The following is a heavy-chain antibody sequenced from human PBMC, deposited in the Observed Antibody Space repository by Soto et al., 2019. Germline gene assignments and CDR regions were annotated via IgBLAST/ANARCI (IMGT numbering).Heavy chain of an antibody. CDR1: GYTFTSYG. J-gene: IGHJ6*02. CDR2: ISAYNGNT. CDR3: ARDVVVVAATPTSSYYYGMDV. V-gene: IGHV1-18*01. Sequence: ASVKVSCKASGYTFTSYGISWVRQAPGQGLEWKGWISAYNGNTNYAQKLQGRVTMTTDTSTSTVYMELSSLRSEDTAVYYCARDVVVVAATPTSSYYYGMDVWGQGTTVTVSS. D-gene: IGHD2-15*01.